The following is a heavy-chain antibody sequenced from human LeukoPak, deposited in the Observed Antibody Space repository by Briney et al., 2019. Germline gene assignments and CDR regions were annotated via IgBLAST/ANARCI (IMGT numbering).Heavy chain of an antibody. CDR3: ARERWVAVAGENYYYYGMDV. J-gene: IGHJ6*02. CDR1: GGTFSSYA. V-gene: IGHV1-69*13. CDR2: IIPIFGTA. D-gene: IGHD6-19*01. Sequence: GASVKVSCKASGGTFSSYAISWVRQAPGQGLEWMGGIIPIFGTANYAQKFQGRVTITADESTSTAYMELSSLRSEDTAVYYCARERWVAVAGENYYYYGMDVWGQGTTVTVSS.